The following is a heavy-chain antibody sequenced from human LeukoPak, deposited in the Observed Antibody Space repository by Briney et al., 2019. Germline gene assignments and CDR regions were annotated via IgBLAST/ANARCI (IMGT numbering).Heavy chain of an antibody. CDR2: ISSSSSYI. CDR3: ASLNVLRFLEWSP. D-gene: IGHD3-3*01. Sequence: PGGPLRPSCAASGFTFSSYSMNWVRQAPGKGLEGVSSISSSSSYIYYADSVKGRFTISRDNAKNSLYLQMNSLRAEDTAVYYCASLNVLRFLEWSPGGQGTLVTVSS. V-gene: IGHV3-21*01. J-gene: IGHJ5*02. CDR1: GFTFSSYS.